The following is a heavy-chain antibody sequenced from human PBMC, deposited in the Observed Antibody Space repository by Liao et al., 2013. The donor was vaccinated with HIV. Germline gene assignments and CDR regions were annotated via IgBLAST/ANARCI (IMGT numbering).Heavy chain of an antibody. J-gene: IGHJ3*01. V-gene: IGHV4-34*01. CDR3: ARGLGS. CDR2: VNHSGST. D-gene: IGHD1-26*01. CDR1: GGSFSGYY. Sequence: QVQLQQWGAGLLKPSETLSLTCAVYGGSFSGYYYNWIRQPPGRGWSGLGKVNHSGSTNYNPSLKSRVTISVDTSKNQFSLELTSVTAADTAVYYCARGLGSWGQGTMVTVSS.